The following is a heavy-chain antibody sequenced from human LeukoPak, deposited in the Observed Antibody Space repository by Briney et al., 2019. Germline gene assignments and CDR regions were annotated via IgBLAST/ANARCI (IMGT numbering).Heavy chain of an antibody. D-gene: IGHD1-14*01. CDR2: IIPIFGTA. CDR3: ARGSNRLYFDY. V-gene: IGHV1-69*13. CDR1: GYTFTSYA. J-gene: IGHJ4*02. Sequence: ASVKVSCKASGYTFTSYAMNWVRQAPGQGLEWMGGIIPIFGTANYAQKFQGRVTITADESTSTAYMELSSLRSEDTAVYYCARGSNRLYFDYWGQGTLVTVSS.